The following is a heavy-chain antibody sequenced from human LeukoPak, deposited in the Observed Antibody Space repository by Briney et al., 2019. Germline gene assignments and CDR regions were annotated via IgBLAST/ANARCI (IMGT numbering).Heavy chain of an antibody. V-gene: IGHV3-21*06. Sequence: NPGGSLRLSCAASGFTFSSHSMNWVRQAPAKGLEWVSSISSSSSFIYYADSVKGRFTISRDNAKSSLYLQMDSLRAEDTAVYYCASRACTDGVCSFDYWGQGTLVTVSS. CDR2: ISSSSSFI. CDR3: ASRACTDGVCSFDY. CDR1: GFTFSSHS. D-gene: IGHD2-8*01. J-gene: IGHJ4*03.